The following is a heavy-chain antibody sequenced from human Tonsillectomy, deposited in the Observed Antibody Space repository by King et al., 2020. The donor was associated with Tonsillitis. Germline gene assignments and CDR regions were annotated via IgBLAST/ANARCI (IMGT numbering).Heavy chain of an antibody. D-gene: IGHD3-16*01. CDR1: GDTFSNYA. V-gene: IGHV1-69*12. CDR3: ARVGEGGPSSYYGMDG. J-gene: IGHJ6*02. CDR2: IIPMFDTT. Sequence: QLVQSGAEVKKPGSSVKVSCKASGDTFSNYAISWVRQAPGQGLEWMGVIIPMFDTTNYAQKFQGRVTITADESTRTAYLELSSLRSEDTAVYYCARVGEGGPSSYYGMDGWGQGTTVTVSS.